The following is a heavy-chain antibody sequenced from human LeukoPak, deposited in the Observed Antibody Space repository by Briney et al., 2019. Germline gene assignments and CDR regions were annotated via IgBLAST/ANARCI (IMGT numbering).Heavy chain of an antibody. CDR2: INPNSGGT. Sequence: GASVKVSCKVSGYTLTELSMHWVRQAPGQGLEWMGWINPNSGGTNYAQKFQGRVTMTRDTSISTVYMELSRLRSDDTAVYYCARDGDILTGYYNGFDYWGQGTLVTVSS. CDR1: GYTLTELS. V-gene: IGHV1-2*02. J-gene: IGHJ4*02. D-gene: IGHD3-9*01. CDR3: ARDGDILTGYYNGFDY.